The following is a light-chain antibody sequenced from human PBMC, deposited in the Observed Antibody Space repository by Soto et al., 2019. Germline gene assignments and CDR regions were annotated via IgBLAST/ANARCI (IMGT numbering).Light chain of an antibody. J-gene: IGKJ1*01. V-gene: IGKV1-5*03. CDR2: EAS. Sequence: DIHMTQSPSTLSACVGDRVTITCRASQNINSWLAWYQQKPGKAPKLLIYEASSLEKGVPSRFSGSGSGTEFTLTISSLQPDDFATYYCQQYASYWTFGQGTKVDIK. CDR3: QQYASYWT. CDR1: QNINSW.